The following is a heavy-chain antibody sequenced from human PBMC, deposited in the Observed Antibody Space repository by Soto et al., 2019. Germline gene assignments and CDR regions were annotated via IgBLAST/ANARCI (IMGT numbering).Heavy chain of an antibody. V-gene: IGHV4-59*01. CDR2: IYYSGST. J-gene: IGHJ6*02. CDR3: ARIRRYSYGFYGMDV. Sequence: QVQLQESGPGLVKPSETLSLTCTVSGGSISSYYWSWIRQPPGKGLEWIGYIYYSGSTNYNPSLKSRVTISVVTSKNQFSLKLSSVTAADTAVYYCARIRRYSYGFYGMDVWGQGTTVTVSS. D-gene: IGHD5-18*01. CDR1: GGSISSYY.